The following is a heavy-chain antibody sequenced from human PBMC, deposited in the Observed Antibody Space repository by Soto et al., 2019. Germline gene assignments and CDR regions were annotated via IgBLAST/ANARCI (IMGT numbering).Heavy chain of an antibody. D-gene: IGHD3-3*01. Sequence: ESLKISCKGSGYCFTSYWIGWVRQMPGKGLEWRGIIYPGDSDTRYSPSFQGQGTTSADQSISTAVLQWSSLSAWDSAVYYCAESLGAFGNRKDVLGKGYT. CDR1: GYCFTSYW. CDR2: IYPGDSDT. CDR3: AESLGAFGNRKDV. J-gene: IGHJ6*01. V-gene: IGHV5-51*01.